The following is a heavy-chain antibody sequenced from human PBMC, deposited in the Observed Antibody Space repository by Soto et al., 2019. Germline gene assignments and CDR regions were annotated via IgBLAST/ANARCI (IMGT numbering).Heavy chain of an antibody. CDR2: FYYSEST. Sequence: PSETLSLTCTVSGGSISSSSYFWGRIRQPPGKGLEWIGSFYYSESTYYNPSLKSRVTISVDTSKNQFSLKLSSVTATDTAVYYCATITIFGVVPNYFDYWGQGTLVTVSS. CDR1: GGSISSSSYF. V-gene: IGHV4-39*01. D-gene: IGHD3-3*01. J-gene: IGHJ4*02. CDR3: ATITIFGVVPNYFDY.